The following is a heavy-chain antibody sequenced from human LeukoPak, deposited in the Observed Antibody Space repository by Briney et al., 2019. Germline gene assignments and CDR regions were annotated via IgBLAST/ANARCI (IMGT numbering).Heavy chain of an antibody. D-gene: IGHD4-17*01. CDR2: FDPEDGET. V-gene: IGHV1-24*01. Sequence: ASVKVSCKVSGYTLTELSMHWVRQAPGKGLEWMGGFDPEDGETIYAQKFQGRVTMAEDTPTDTAYMELSSLRSEDTAVYYCATVVYGDYYFDYWGQGTLVTVSS. CDR1: GYTLTELS. J-gene: IGHJ4*02. CDR3: ATVVYGDYYFDY.